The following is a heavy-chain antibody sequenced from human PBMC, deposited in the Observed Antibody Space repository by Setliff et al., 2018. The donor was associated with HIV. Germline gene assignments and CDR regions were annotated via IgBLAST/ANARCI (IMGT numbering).Heavy chain of an antibody. CDR1: GYRFTSYH. D-gene: IGHD5-18*01. J-gene: IGHJ5*01. CDR3: ARDVAYTGYNSDS. V-gene: IGHV1-18*01. Sequence: ASVKVSCKASGYRFTSYHISWVRQAPGQGLEWLGRISASNGQTDYGHNYQGRLSMTTDSSTTTAYMELASLRIDDTAVYYCARDVAYTGYNSDSWGQGTLVTVSS. CDR2: ISASNGQT.